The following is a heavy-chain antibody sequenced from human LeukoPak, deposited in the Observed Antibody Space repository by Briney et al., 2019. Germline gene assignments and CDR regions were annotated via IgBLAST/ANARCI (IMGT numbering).Heavy chain of an antibody. D-gene: IGHD7-27*01. V-gene: IGHV3-7*01. CDR3: ARHWAHLDY. CDR1: GFTFNTYW. CDR2: IREDGSEI. Sequence: GGSLRLSCVGSGFTFNTYWMTWVRQAPGKGLEWVANIREDGSEIYYLASVKGRFTIFRDNAKTSLYLQMNGLRAEDTAVYYCARHWAHLDYWGQGTLVTVSS. J-gene: IGHJ4*02.